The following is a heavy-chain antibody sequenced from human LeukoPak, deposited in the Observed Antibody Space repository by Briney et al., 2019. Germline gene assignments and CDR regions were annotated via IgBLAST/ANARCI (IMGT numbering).Heavy chain of an antibody. CDR2: ISDSGSTA. Sequence: GGSLRLSCGASGFSFSNYAMSWVRQAPGKGLEWVSGISDSGSTAFYADSVKGRFTSSRDNPKSTLYLQMNSLRAEDSAIYYCAKDIQAWPRFPDYWGQGTLVAVSS. CDR3: AKDIQAWPRFPDY. V-gene: IGHV3-23*01. J-gene: IGHJ4*02. CDR1: GFSFSNYA. D-gene: IGHD5-12*01.